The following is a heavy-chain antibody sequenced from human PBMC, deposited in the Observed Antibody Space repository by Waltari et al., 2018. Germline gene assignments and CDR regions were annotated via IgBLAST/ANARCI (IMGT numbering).Heavy chain of an antibody. D-gene: IGHD6-19*01. Sequence: QVQLQDSGPGLVKPSETLSLTCTVSGFAINSDYYWGWIRQPPGQGLDGLGNMFHCGGTSSNASLKSRVTNSIDTAENQFSLGLSSGIAADTAVYYCAGVSAASGWAGTYYYMDVWGRGTTVTV. CDR1: GFAINSDYY. V-gene: IGHV4-38-2*02. J-gene: IGHJ6*03. CDR2: MFHCGGT. CDR3: AGVSAASGWAGTYYYMDV.